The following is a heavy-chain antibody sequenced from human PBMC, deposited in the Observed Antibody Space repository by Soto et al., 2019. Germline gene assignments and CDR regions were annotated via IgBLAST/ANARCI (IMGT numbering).Heavy chain of an antibody. Sequence: PGGSLRLSCAASGFTFSSYSMNWVRQAPGKGLEWVSSISSSSSYIYYADSVKGRFTISRDNAKNSLYLQMNSLRAEDTAVYYCARDIKGDRVAYDYWGQGTLVTVSS. D-gene: IGHD2-15*01. CDR3: ARDIKGDRVAYDY. CDR2: ISSSSSYI. J-gene: IGHJ4*02. CDR1: GFTFSSYS. V-gene: IGHV3-21*01.